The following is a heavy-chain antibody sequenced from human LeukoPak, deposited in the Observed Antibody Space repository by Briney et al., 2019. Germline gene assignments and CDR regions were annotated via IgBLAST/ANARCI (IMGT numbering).Heavy chain of an antibody. CDR2: ISGSGGST. J-gene: IGHJ4*02. CDR3: AMGHDYGDYVLNY. CDR1: GFTFSSYA. V-gene: IGHV3-23*01. Sequence: PGGSLRLSCVASGFTFSSYAMSWVRQAPGKGLEWVSAISGSGGSTYYADSVKGRFTISRDNSKNTLYLQMNSLRAEDTAVYYCAMGHDYGDYVLNYWGQGTLVTVSS. D-gene: IGHD4-17*01.